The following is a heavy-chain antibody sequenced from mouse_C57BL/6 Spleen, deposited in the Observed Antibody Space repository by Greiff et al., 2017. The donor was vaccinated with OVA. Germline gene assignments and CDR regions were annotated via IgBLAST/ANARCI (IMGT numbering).Heavy chain of an antibody. V-gene: IGHV5-9-1*02. J-gene: IGHJ3*01. Sequence: EVKLVESGEGLVKPGGSLKLSCAASGFTFSSYAMSWVRQTPEKRLEWVAYISSGGDYIYYADTVKGRLTITRDNARNTLYLQMSSLKSEDTAMYYCTRVAAQATGFAYWGQGTLVTVSA. D-gene: IGHD3-2*02. CDR3: TRVAAQATGFAY. CDR2: ISSGGDYI. CDR1: GFTFSSYA.